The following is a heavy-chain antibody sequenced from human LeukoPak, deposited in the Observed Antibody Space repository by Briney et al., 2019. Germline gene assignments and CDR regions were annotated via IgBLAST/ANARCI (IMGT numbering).Heavy chain of an antibody. J-gene: IGHJ5*02. CDR1: GGSISSYY. CDR2: FYYSGST. D-gene: IGHD3-10*01. CDR3: ARSSRARLWFGESMSWFDP. V-gene: IGHV4-59*08. Sequence: SETLSLTGTVSGGSISSYYWTWTGQPPGKGREWIGYFYYSGSTNYNPSLKSRVTISVDTSKNQFSLKLSSVTAADTAVYFCARSSRARLWFGESMSWFDPWGQGTLVTVSS.